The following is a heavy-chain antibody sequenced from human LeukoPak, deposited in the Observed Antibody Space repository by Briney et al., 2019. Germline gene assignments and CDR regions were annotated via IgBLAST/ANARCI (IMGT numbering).Heavy chain of an antibody. V-gene: IGHV3-23*01. CDR2: ISGSGGST. J-gene: IGHJ6*03. Sequence: TGGSLRLSCAASGFTFSSYGMSWVRQAPGKGLEWVSAISGSGGSTYYADSVKGRFTISRDNSKNTLYLQMNSLRAEDTAVYYCAKDQKRGYSYGYLFYYYYMDVWGKGTTVTISS. CDR1: GFTFSSYG. D-gene: IGHD5-18*01. CDR3: AKDQKRGYSYGYLFYYYYMDV.